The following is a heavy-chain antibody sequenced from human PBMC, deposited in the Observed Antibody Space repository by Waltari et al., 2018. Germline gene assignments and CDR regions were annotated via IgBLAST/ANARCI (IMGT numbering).Heavy chain of an antibody. CDR1: GFTFDAYT. D-gene: IGHD6-13*01. J-gene: IGHJ4*02. Sequence: EVQLVESGGVVVQPGGSLRLSCAASGFTFDAYTMHWVRQAPGKGLEWVSLISWDGGSTYYADSVKGRFTISRDNSKNSLYLQMNSLRTEDTALYYCAKDPGRIAAAGLDYWGQGTLVTVSS. CDR2: ISWDGGST. CDR3: AKDPGRIAAAGLDY. V-gene: IGHV3-43*01.